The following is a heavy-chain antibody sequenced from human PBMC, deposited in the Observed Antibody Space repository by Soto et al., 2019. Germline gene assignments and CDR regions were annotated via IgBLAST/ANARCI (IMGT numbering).Heavy chain of an antibody. D-gene: IGHD2-21*01. V-gene: IGHV2-5*01. CDR1: GFSLSTTAVA. CDR2: IYGNDDK. Sequence: QITLKESGPTLVKPTQTLTLTCTFSGFSLSTTAVAVAWIRQPPGKALEWLAIIYGNDDKYYSPSLKTRLTITKDTSKNQVVLTRTNMDPVDTAKYYGTQRRALFTSFFDPWGQGTLVTVSS. CDR3: TQRRALFTSFFDP. J-gene: IGHJ5*02.